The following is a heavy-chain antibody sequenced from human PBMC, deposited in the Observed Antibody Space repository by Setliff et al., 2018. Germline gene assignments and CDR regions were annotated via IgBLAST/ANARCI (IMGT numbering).Heavy chain of an antibody. Sequence: SETLSLTCAVYGGSSSGYYWSWIRQPPGKGLEWIGEINHSGSTNYNPPLKSRVTISVDTSKNQFSLKLSSVTAADTAVYYCARVPRFTDTRNAFDIWGQGTMVTVS. CDR1: GGSSSGYY. CDR2: INHSGST. V-gene: IGHV4-34*01. D-gene: IGHD5-18*01. J-gene: IGHJ3*02. CDR3: ARVPRFTDTRNAFDI.